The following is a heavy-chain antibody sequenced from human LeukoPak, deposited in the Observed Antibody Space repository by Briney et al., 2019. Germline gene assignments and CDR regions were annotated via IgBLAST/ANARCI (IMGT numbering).Heavy chain of an antibody. J-gene: IGHJ4*02. CDR3: ARVAVAAREYFDY. Sequence: PSETLSLTCTVSGGSISSYYWSWIRQPAGKGLEWIGRIYTSGSTDYNPSLKSRVTISVDTSKSQFSLKLTSVTAADTAVYYCARVAVAAREYFDYWGQGTLVTVSS. CDR1: GGSISSYY. V-gene: IGHV4-4*07. CDR2: IYTSGST. D-gene: IGHD6-19*01.